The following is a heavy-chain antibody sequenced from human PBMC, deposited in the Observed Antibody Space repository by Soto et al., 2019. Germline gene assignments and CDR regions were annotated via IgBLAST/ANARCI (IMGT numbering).Heavy chain of an antibody. J-gene: IGHJ4*02. CDR2: ISAYDGQT. CDR1: GDGFPNYG. V-gene: IGHV1-18*01. D-gene: IGHD3-22*01. CDR3: ARVWYYDSSGYYAFDY. Sequence: QVQLVQSGPEVREPGASVRVSCKASGDGFPNYGFSWVRQAPGQGLEWMGWISAYDGQTNYTKKFQGRVTMTTDTSSSTAFMELRSLRSDDTAVYYCARVWYYDSSGYYAFDYWGLGTLVTFSA.